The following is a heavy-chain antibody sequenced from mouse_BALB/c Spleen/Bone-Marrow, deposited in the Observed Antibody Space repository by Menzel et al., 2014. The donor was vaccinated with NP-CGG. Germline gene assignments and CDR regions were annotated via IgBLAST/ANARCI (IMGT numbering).Heavy chain of an antibody. V-gene: IGHV14-3*02. Sequence: EVQVVESGAELVKPGASVRLSCTASGFNIKDTYIHWVKQRPEQGLEWIGRIDPANGNTKYDPKFQGKATITADTSSNTAYLQLSSLTSEDTAVYYCASYRLRTYFDYWGQGTTHTVSS. J-gene: IGHJ2*01. CDR2: IDPANGNT. CDR1: GFNIKDTY. CDR3: ASYRLRTYFDY. D-gene: IGHD2-14*01.